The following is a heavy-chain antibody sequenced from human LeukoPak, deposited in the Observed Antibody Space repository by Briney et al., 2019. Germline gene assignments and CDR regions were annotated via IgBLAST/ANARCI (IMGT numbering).Heavy chain of an antibody. J-gene: IGHJ4*02. D-gene: IGHD1-14*01. CDR3: ARLSYKRFDH. V-gene: IGHV4-39*01. CDR2: ISYSGST. Sequence: SETLSLTCTVSGGSISSSSYYWGWIRQPPGKGLEWIGSISYSGSTYYNPSLKSRVTISVDTSKNQFSLRLRSVTAADTAVYYCARLSYKRFDHWGQGTLVTVSS. CDR1: GGSISSSSYY.